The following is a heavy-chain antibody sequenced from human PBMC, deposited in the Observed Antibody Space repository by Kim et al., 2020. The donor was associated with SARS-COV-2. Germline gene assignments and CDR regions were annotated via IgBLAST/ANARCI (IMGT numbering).Heavy chain of an antibody. V-gene: IGHV1-18*01. J-gene: IGHJ6*02. CDR3: ARDPYGSGIHGMDV. D-gene: IGHD3-10*01. CDR1: GYTFTSYG. Sequence: ASVKVSCKASGYTFTSYGISWVRQAPGQGLEWMGWISAYNGNTNYAQKLQGRVTMTTDTSTSTAYMELRSLRSDDTAVYYCARDPYGSGIHGMDVWGQGTTVTVSS. CDR2: ISAYNGNT.